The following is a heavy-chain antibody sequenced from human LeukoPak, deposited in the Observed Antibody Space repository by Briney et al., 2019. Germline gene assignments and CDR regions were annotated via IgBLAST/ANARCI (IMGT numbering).Heavy chain of an antibody. CDR2: VYYSGST. V-gene: IGHV4-59*01. CDR3: AREAQGRSFPLYYFDS. CDR1: GGSISSYY. D-gene: IGHD2-8*01. Sequence: SETLSLTCTVSGGSISSYYWSWIRQPPGKGLEYIGYVYYSGSTNYNPSLKSRVAMSLDTSKNQFSLRLTSVTPADTAVYYCAREAQGRSFPLYYFDSWGQGTLVSV. J-gene: IGHJ4*01.